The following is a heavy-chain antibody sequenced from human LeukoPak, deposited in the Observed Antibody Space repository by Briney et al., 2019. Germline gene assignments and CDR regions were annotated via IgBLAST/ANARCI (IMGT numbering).Heavy chain of an antibody. CDR1: GFTFSSYA. D-gene: IGHD5-18*01. J-gene: IGHJ4*02. CDR3: ARARGGYSYGSFGY. CDR2: ISSNGGST. V-gene: IGHV3-64*01. Sequence: PGGSLRLSCAASGFTFSSYAMHWVRQAPGKGLEYVSAISSNGGSTYYANSAKGRFTISRDNSKNTLYLQMGSLRAEDMAVYYCARARGGYSYGSFGYWGQGTLVTVSS.